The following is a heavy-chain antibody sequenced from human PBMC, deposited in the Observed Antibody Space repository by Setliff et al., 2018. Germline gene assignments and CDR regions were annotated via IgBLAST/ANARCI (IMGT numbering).Heavy chain of an antibody. J-gene: IGHJ6*03. CDR1: GGSISSRSFY. V-gene: IGHV4-61*02. Sequence: PSETLSLTCTVSGGSISSRSFYWSWIRQPAGKRLEWIGRMYTGGSTIYNPSLKSRVTISEDTSKNQFSLNLSSVTAADTAIYYCARVSGFLYVDVWGKGTTVTVSS. CDR3: ARVSGFLYVDV. D-gene: IGHD3-3*01. CDR2: MYTGGST.